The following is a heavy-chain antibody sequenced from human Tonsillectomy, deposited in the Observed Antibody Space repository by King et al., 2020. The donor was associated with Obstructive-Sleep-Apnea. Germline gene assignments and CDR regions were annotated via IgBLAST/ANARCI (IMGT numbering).Heavy chain of an antibody. V-gene: IGHV4-39*07. Sequence: QLQESGPGLVKPSETLSLTCTVSGGSITTTNYYWGWVRHSPVMCLEWIGNIFYSRRTKYKPPLNSRVSISAETSTNQYSLDLSSVTAADTAIYYCTRRLINYAIDSWGQGTLVTVSS. CDR2: IFYSRRT. J-gene: IGHJ4*02. CDR3: TRRLINYAIDS. CDR1: GGSITTTNYY. D-gene: IGHD4-11*01.